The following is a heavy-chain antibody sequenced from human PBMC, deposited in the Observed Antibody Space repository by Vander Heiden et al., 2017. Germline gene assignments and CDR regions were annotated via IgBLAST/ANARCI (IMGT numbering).Heavy chain of an antibody. CDR3: ARDLITFGGVIVSYFDY. Sequence: QVQLQQSGPSLVQPSQTLSPTASISGDSASSNTAPWNWIRQSPSRGLEWLGRTYLRSRWYNDYAVSVTSRISINPDTSKNQFSLQLNSVTPEDTAVYYCARDLITFGGVIVSYFDYWGQGTLVTVSS. CDR1: GDSASSNTAP. J-gene: IGHJ4*02. D-gene: IGHD3-16*02. V-gene: IGHV6-1*01. CDR2: TYLRSRWYN.